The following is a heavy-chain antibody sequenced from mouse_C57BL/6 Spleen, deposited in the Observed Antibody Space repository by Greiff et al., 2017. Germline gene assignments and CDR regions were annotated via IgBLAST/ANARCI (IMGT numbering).Heavy chain of an antibody. J-gene: IGHJ2*01. D-gene: IGHD1-1*01. CDR1: GYTFTDYY. CDR3: ASYYGSSYSY. CDR2: INPNNGGT. Sequence: VQLQQSGPELVKPGASVKISCKASGYTFTDYYMNWVKQSHGKSLEWIGDINPNNGGTSYNQKFKGKATLTVDTSSSTAYMELRSLTSEDSAVYYCASYYGSSYSYWGQGTTLAVSS. V-gene: IGHV1-26*01.